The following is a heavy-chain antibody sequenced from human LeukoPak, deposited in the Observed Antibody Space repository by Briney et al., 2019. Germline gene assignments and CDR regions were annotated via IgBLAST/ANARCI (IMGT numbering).Heavy chain of an antibody. D-gene: IGHD4-23*01. CDR3: ARVMDYGGSSPFDY. V-gene: IGHV3-74*01. Sequence: GGSLRLSCAASGFTFSNYWMHWVRQAPGKGLVWVSRINTDGSSTTYADSVKGRFTISRDDAKNTVYLQMNSLRAEDTAVYYCARVMDYGGSSPFDYWGQGTLVTASS. CDR1: GFTFSNYW. CDR2: INTDGSST. J-gene: IGHJ4*02.